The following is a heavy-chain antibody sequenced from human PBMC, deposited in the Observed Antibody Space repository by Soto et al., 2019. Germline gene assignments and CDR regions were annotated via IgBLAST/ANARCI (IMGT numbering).Heavy chain of an antibody. J-gene: IGHJ4*02. D-gene: IGHD1-26*01. Sequence: QVQLQESGPGLVKPSDTLSLTCAVSGYSISSSNWWGWIRQPPGKGLEWIGYIYYSGTTYYNPSLKSRVTMSVDTAKNQLSLKLTSVTAVDTAVYYCARREIQGPIDYWGQGTLVTVSS. CDR3: ARREIQGPIDY. V-gene: IGHV4-28*01. CDR2: IYYSGTT. CDR1: GYSISSSNW.